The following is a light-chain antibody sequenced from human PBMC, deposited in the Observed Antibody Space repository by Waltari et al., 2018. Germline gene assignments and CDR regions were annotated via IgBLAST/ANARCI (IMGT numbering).Light chain of an antibody. CDR3: CSYAGLGIYV. J-gene: IGLJ1*01. CDR2: EVT. Sequence: QSGLTQPASVSGSPGQSITVSCTGTSSEVGNYNLVSWYQQYPGKAPKLMVYEVTKRTSGVSDRFSGSKSGNTASLTISGLQSEDEADYYCCSYAGLGIYVFGTGTKVTVL. CDR1: SSEVGNYNL. V-gene: IGLV2-23*02.